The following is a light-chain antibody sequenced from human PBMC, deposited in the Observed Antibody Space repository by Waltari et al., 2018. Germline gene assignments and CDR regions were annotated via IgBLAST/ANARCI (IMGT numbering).Light chain of an antibody. CDR1: QSISSW. Sequence: DIQMTQSPSTLSASVGDRVTITCRASQSISSWLAWYQQKPGKAPKLLIYMASSLESGVPSRFSGSGSGTEFTLTISSLQPDDFTTYYCQQYDSYPHTFGQGTTVEIK. CDR3: QQYDSYPHT. J-gene: IGKJ2*01. CDR2: MAS. V-gene: IGKV1-5*03.